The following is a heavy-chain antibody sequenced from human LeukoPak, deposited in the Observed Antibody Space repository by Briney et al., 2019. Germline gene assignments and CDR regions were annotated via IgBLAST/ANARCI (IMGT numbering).Heavy chain of an antibody. V-gene: IGHV3-21*01. CDR3: ARTYYDILTGYNPYFDY. Sequence: GGSLRLSCAPSGFTFSIYAMIWVRQAPGKGLEWVSSITASSTAIYSADSVKGRFTISRDNAKNFLYLQMNSLRAEDTAVYYCARTYYDILTGYNPYFDYWGQGILVTVSS. CDR2: ITASSTAI. J-gene: IGHJ4*02. CDR1: GFTFSIYA. D-gene: IGHD3-9*01.